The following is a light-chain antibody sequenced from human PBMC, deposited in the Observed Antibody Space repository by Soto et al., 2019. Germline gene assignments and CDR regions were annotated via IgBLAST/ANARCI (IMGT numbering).Light chain of an antibody. CDR3: SSYTSSTTLV. CDR1: SSDVGGYNY. Sequence: QSVLTQPASVSGSPGQSIPISCTGTSSDVGGYNYVSWYQQHPGRAPKLMIFEVSDRPSGVSNRFSGSKSGNTASLTISGLRAEDEADYYCSSYTSSTTLVFGTGTKRTV. V-gene: IGLV2-14*01. CDR2: EVS. J-gene: IGLJ1*01.